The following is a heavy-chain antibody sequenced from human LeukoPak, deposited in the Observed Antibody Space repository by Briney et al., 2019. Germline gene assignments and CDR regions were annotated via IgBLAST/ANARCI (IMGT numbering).Heavy chain of an antibody. D-gene: IGHD2-2*01. V-gene: IGHV4-61*02. CDR1: GGSINSGISY. J-gene: IGHJ4*02. Sequence: SQTLSLTCTVSGGSINSGISYWTWIRQPAGKGLEWIGRIFFSGSTSYNPSLKSRVTISIDTSKNQFSLDLSSLTAADTAVYYCARARGPAAMVLDNWGQGTLVTVSS. CDR2: IFFSGST. CDR3: ARARGPAAMVLDN.